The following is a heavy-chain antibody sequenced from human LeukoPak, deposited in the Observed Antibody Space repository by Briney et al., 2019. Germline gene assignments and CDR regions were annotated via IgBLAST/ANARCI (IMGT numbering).Heavy chain of an antibody. V-gene: IGHV3-21*01. CDR1: GFTFSSYS. J-gene: IGHJ6*03. CDR2: ISSSSSYI. Sequence: NPGGSLRLSCAASGFTFSSYSMNWVRQAPGKGLEWVSSISSSSSYIYYADSVKGRFTISRDNAKNSLYLQMNSLRAEDTAVYYCARDFSDVPDCYDSSGPFYYMDVWGKGTTVTISS. D-gene: IGHD3-22*01. CDR3: ARDFSDVPDCYDSSGPFYYMDV.